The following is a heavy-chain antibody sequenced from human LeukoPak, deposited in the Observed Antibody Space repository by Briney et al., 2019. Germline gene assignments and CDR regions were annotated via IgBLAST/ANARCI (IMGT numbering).Heavy chain of an antibody. Sequence: GASVKVSCKASGYTFTSYDINWVRQATGQGLEWMGWMNPNSGGTNYAQKFQGRVTMTRDTSISTAYMELSRLRSDDTAVYYCARDLNYYDSSGFPCGDYWGQGTLVTVSS. V-gene: IGHV1-2*02. CDR3: ARDLNYYDSSGFPCGDY. D-gene: IGHD3-22*01. CDR2: MNPNSGGT. J-gene: IGHJ4*02. CDR1: GYTFTSYD.